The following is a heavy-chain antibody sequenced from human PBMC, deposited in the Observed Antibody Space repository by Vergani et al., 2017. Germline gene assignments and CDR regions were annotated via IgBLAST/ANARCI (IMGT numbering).Heavy chain of an antibody. V-gene: IGHV1-2*02. Sequence: QGQLAQSGAEVKKPGASVKVSCKASGYTFTGYYMHWVRQAPGQGLEWMGWINPNSGGTNYAQKFQGRVTMTRDTSISTAYMELCRLRSDDTAVYYCARDRTDCSRTSCYGHYYYYSMDGWGQGSTVSVSS. CDR2: INPNSGGT. CDR1: GYTFTGYY. CDR3: ARDRTDCSRTSCYGHYYYYSMDG. D-gene: IGHD2-2*01. J-gene: IGHJ6*01.